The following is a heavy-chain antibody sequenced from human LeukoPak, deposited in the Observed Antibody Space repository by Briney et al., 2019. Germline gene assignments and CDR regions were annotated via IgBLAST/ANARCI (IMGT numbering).Heavy chain of an antibody. Sequence: GGSLRLSCAASGFTFSAAWMSWVRQAPGKGLEWVSSISSSSNYIYYADSVKGRFTISRDNAKNSLHLQINSLRAEDTAVYYCAKSGQRRCSGGSCYPYYFDYWGQGTLVTVSS. J-gene: IGHJ4*02. CDR1: GFTFSAAW. V-gene: IGHV3-21*01. CDR3: AKSGQRRCSGGSCYPYYFDY. CDR2: ISSSSNYI. D-gene: IGHD2-15*01.